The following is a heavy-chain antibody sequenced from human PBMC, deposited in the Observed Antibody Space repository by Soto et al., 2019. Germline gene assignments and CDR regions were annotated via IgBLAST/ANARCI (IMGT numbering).Heavy chain of an antibody. D-gene: IGHD3-10*01. CDR3: ARERKIAWFGERGYYYGMDV. V-gene: IGHV4-34*01. J-gene: IGHJ6*02. CDR1: GGSFSGYY. CDR2: INHSGST. Sequence: PETLSPTCAVYGGSFSGYYWSWIRQPPGKGLEWSGEINHSGSTNYNTSLKSRVTIAVDTSKNQFSLKLSSVTAADTAVYYCARERKIAWFGERGYYYGMDVWGQGTTVTVSS.